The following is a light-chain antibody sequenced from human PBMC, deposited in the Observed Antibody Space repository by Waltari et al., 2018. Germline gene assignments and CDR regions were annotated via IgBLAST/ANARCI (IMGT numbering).Light chain of an antibody. J-gene: IGLJ3*02. Sequence: QSALTQPASVSGSPGQSIPISCTGTSSYIGGFRHVSWYQQHPGKAPKLMIYDVSNRPSGVSNRFSGSKSGNTASLTISGLQAEDEADYYCSSYTSSDTWVFGGGTKLTVL. CDR2: DVS. V-gene: IGLV2-14*01. CDR3: SSYTSSDTWV. CDR1: SSYIGGFRH.